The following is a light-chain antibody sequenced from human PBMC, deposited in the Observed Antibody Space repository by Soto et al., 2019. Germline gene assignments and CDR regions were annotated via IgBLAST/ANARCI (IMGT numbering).Light chain of an antibody. CDR1: GSYVGGYNY. J-gene: IGLJ1*01. CDR2: GVS. Sequence: ALNQPASVSGSPGQSIAISCTGSGSYVGGYNYVSWYQQHPGKAPKLIIYGVSHRPSGVSTRFSASRSAYTASLTISGLQAEDEADYSCSSFTSHYFYVFRPGSKLTVL. V-gene: IGLV2-14*01. CDR3: SSFTSHYFYV.